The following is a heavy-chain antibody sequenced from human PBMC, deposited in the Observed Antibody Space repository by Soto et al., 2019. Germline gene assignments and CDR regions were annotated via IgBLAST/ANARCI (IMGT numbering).Heavy chain of an antibody. CDR3: ARLKRQLVRFGIGY. CDR2: ISAYNGNT. J-gene: IGHJ4*02. V-gene: IGHV1-18*01. Sequence: QVQLVQSGAEVKKPGASVKVSCKASGYTLTSYRISWVRQAPGQGLEWMGWISAYNGNTNYAQKLQGRVTMTTDTSTSTAYMELRSLRSDDTAVYYCARLKRQLVRFGIGYWGQGTLVTVSS. CDR1: GYTLTSYR. D-gene: IGHD6-13*01.